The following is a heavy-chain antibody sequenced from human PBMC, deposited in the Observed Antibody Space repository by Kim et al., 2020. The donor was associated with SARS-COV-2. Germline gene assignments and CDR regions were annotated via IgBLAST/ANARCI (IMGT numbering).Heavy chain of an antibody. D-gene: IGHD2-21*01. V-gene: IGHV3-21*01. Sequence: YRYYAASVKGRFTISRDNARNSLYLQMNSLRADDTALYYCVRGLNSGSNFWGQGTLVTVSS. CDR2: YR. CDR3: VRGLNSGSNF. J-gene: IGHJ4*02.